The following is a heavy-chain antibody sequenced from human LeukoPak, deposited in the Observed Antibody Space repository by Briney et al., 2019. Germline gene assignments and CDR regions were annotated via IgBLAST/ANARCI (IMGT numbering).Heavy chain of an antibody. V-gene: IGHV3-66*01. D-gene: IGHD5-24*01. Sequence: GGSLRLSCAASGFTVSSNYMSWVRQAPGKGLEWVSVIYSGGSTYYADSVKGRFTISRDNSKNTLYLQMNSLRAEDTAVYYCAREGNVEMATPGAFDIWGQGTMVTVSS. J-gene: IGHJ3*02. CDR3: AREGNVEMATPGAFDI. CDR2: IYSGGST. CDR1: GFTVSSNY.